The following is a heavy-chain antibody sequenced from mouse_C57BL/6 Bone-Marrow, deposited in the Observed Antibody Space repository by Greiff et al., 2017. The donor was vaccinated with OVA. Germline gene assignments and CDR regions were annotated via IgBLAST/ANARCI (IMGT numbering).Heavy chain of an antibody. Sequence: HGQQSGAQLSRPGASVKLSCNASLYTFTSYGISCVKQSHGQGLEWIGEIYPRSGNTYYNEKFKGKATLTADKSSSTAYMELRSLTSEDSAVYFCARWVYYGSSYGYFDVWGTGTTVTVSS. J-gene: IGHJ1*03. D-gene: IGHD1-1*01. CDR3: ARWVYYGSSYGYFDV. CDR1: LYTFTSYG. CDR2: IYPRSGNT. V-gene: IGHV1-81*01.